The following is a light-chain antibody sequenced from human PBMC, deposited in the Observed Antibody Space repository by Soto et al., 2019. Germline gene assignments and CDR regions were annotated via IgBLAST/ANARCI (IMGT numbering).Light chain of an antibody. Sequence: DIQMSQSPSSLSASLGDTVTVTCRATQTITTILNWYQHKPGKAPNLLIYAASSLQSGVPSRFTGSGSGTDFTLTISSLQPEDFATYYCQQSYSTPHTFGQGTRLEIK. V-gene: IGKV1-39*01. CDR2: AAS. J-gene: IGKJ5*01. CDR1: QTITTI. CDR3: QQSYSTPHT.